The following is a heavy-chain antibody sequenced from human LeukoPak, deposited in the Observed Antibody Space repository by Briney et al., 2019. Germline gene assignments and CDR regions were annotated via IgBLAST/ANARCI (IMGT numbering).Heavy chain of an antibody. D-gene: IGHD6-19*01. Sequence: GGSLRLSCAASGFRFSSYEMNWVRHAPGKGLEWVSYISSSGTTIHYADSVKGRFTISRDNAKNSLYLQMNSLRAEDTAVYYCARAYSSVASCDYWGQGTLVTVSS. CDR3: ARAYSSVASCDY. V-gene: IGHV3-48*03. CDR2: ISSSGTTI. CDR1: GFRFSSYE. J-gene: IGHJ4*02.